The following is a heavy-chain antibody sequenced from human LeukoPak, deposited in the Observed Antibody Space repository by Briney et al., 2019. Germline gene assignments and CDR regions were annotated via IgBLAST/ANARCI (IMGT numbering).Heavy chain of an antibody. CDR2: IYYSGST. CDR3: ARLGAAAFSYYFDC. D-gene: IGHD2-2*01. CDR1: GGSISSYY. J-gene: IGHJ4*02. V-gene: IGHV4-59*08. Sequence: SETLSLTCTVSGGSISSYYWSWIRQPPGKGLEWIGYIYYSGSTNYNPSLKSRVTISVDTSKNQFSLKLSSVTAADTAVYYCARLGAAAFSYYFDCWGQGILVTVSS.